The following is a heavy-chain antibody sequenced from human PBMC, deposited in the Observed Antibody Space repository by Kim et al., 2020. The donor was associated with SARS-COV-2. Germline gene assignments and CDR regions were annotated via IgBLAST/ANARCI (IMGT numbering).Heavy chain of an antibody. J-gene: IGHJ4*02. CDR3: AREYYYGSETHGY. V-gene: IGHV3-11*05. CDR1: GFTFSDYY. Sequence: GGSLRLSCAASGFTFSDYYMSWIRQAPGKGLEWVSYISSSSSYTNYADSVKGRFTISRDNAKNSLYLQMNSLRAEDMAVYYCAREYYYGSETHGYWGQGTLVTVSS. CDR2: ISSSSSYT. D-gene: IGHD3-10*01.